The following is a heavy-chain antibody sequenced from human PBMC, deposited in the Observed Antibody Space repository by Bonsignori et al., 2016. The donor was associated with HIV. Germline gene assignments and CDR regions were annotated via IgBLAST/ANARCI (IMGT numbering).Heavy chain of an antibody. Sequence: VRQMPGKGPEWLGIVYPGDSDTRYNPSLQGRVTISADKSTDTVYLQWTSLRASDSASYYCVRGDYGSADFFDFWGQGIQVTVSS. CDR2: VYPGDSDT. CDR3: VRGDYGSADFFDF. J-gene: IGHJ4*02. D-gene: IGHD4-17*01. V-gene: IGHV5-51*01.